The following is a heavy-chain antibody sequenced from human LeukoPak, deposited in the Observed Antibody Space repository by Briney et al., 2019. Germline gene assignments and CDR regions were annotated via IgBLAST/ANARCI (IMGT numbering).Heavy chain of an antibody. D-gene: IGHD3-3*01. CDR3: ARGGSPYYDFWSGSLAL. CDR1: GGSISSYY. J-gene: IGHJ4*02. CDR2: IYYRGSI. Sequence: SETLSLTCTVSGGSISSYYWSWIRQPPGKGLEWIGYIYYRGSINYNPSLKSRVTISVDTSKNLFSLKLSSLTAADTAVYYCARGGSPYYDFWSGSLALWGQGTLVTVSS. V-gene: IGHV4-59*01.